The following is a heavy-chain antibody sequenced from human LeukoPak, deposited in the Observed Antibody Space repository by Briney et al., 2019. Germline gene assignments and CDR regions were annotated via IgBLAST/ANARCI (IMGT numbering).Heavy chain of an antibody. CDR1: GGSFSGYY. J-gene: IGHJ4*02. D-gene: IGHD1-14*01. CDR2: INHSGST. CDR3: ARRGHPRPLVYHDY. V-gene: IGHV4-34*01. Sequence: SETLSLTCAVYGGSFSGYYWSWIRQPPGKGLEWIGEINHSGSTNYNPSLKSRVTISVDTSKNQFSLKLSSVTAADTAVYYCARRGHPRPLVYHDYWGRGTLVTVSS.